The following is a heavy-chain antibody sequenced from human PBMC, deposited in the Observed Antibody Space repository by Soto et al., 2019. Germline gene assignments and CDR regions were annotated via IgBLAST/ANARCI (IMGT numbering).Heavy chain of an antibody. Sequence: QVQLVQSGAEVKRPGASVKVSCKASGYTFTTYYMHGVRQAPGQGLEWLGIINPNGGITTYAQKFQGRFTMTRDTSTSPVYLELSSLRSEDTAVYYCARAGYCSGGTCFHGNCDYWGQGTLVTVSA. J-gene: IGHJ4*02. CDR1: GYTFTTYY. V-gene: IGHV1-46*01. CDR3: ARAGYCSGGTCFHGNCDY. D-gene: IGHD2-15*01. CDR2: INPNGGIT.